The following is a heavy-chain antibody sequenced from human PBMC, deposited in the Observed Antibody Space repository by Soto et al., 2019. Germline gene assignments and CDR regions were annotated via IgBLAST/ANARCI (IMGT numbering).Heavy chain of an antibody. D-gene: IGHD3-10*01. J-gene: IGHJ4*02. CDR1: GGSISSSSYY. Sequence: QLQLQESGPGLVKPSETLSLTCTVSGGSISSSSYYWGWIRQPPGKGLEWIGSIYYSGSTYYNPSLKSRVTISVDTSKNQFSLKLSSVTAADTAVYYCARPQGVEDYFDYWGQGTLVTVSS. CDR3: ARPQGVEDYFDY. CDR2: IYYSGST. V-gene: IGHV4-39*01.